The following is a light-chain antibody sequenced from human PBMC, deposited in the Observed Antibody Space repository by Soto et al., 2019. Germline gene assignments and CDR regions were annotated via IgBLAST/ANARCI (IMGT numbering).Light chain of an antibody. Sequence: QSVLTQPPSGSGAPGQRVTISCTGSSSNIGAGYDVHWYQQLPGTAPKLLIYGNSNRPSGVPDRFSGSKSGTSASLAITGLQAEDEADYYCQSYDSRLSGVVFGGGTQLTVL. V-gene: IGLV1-40*01. J-gene: IGLJ2*01. CDR1: SSNIGAGYD. CDR2: GNS. CDR3: QSYDSRLSGVV.